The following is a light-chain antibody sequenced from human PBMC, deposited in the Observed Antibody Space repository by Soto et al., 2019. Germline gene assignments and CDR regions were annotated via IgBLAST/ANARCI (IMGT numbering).Light chain of an antibody. J-gene: IGLJ1*01. CDR2: SND. CDR3: CSYAGSTTYV. CDR1: SSNIGSNT. V-gene: IGLV1-44*01. Sequence: QSVLTQPPSASGTPGQRVTISCSGSSSNIGSNTVNWYQQLPGTAPKLLIYSNDQRPSGVPDRFSGSKSGTSGSLAISGLQSEDEADYYCCSYAGSTTYVFGTGTKLTVL.